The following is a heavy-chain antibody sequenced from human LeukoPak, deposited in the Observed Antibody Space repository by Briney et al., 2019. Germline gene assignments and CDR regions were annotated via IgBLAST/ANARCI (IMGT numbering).Heavy chain of an antibody. CDR3: ARDYSEYSSSSVDY. CDR2: ISAYNGNT. J-gene: IGHJ4*02. V-gene: IGHV1-18*01. CDR1: GSTFTSYG. Sequence: ASVKVSCKASGSTFTSYGISWVRQAPGQGLEWMGWISAYNGNTNYAQKLQGRVTMTTDTSTSTAYMALRSLRSDDTAVYYCARDYSEYSSSSVDYWGQGTLVTVSS. D-gene: IGHD6-6*01.